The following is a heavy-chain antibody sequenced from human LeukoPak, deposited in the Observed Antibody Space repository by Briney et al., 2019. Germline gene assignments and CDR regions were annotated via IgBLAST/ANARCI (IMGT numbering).Heavy chain of an antibody. J-gene: IGHJ6*02. CDR1: GYSFTSYW. CDR2: IYPGDSDT. V-gene: IGHV5-51*01. D-gene: IGHD3-10*01. Sequence: GESLKISCKGSGYSFTSYWIGWVRQMPGKGLEWMGIIYPGDSDTRYSPSFQGQVTISADKSISTAYLQWSSLKASDTAMYHCAIPFYGSGTYYYGMDVWGQGTTVTVSS. CDR3: AIPFYGSGTYYYGMDV.